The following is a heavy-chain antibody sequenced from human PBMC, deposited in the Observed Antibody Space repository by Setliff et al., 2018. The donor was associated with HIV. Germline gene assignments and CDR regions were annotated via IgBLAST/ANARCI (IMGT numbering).Heavy chain of an antibody. Sequence: GGSLRLSCAASGFTFSNYEMNWVRQAPGKGREWVSYISSSGTTIYYADSVKGRFTISRDNAKNSLYLQMNSLRAEDTAVYYCARPNYYDSSGSFDYWGQGTLVTVSS. CDR3: ARPNYYDSSGSFDY. V-gene: IGHV3-48*03. D-gene: IGHD3-22*01. CDR1: GFTFSNYE. CDR2: ISSSGTTI. J-gene: IGHJ4*02.